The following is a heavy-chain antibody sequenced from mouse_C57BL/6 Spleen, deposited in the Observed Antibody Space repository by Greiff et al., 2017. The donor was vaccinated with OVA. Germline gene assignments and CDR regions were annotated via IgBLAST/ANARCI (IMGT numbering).Heavy chain of an antibody. CDR1: GFTFSDYY. V-gene: IGHV5-12*01. CDR2: ISNGGGST. CDR3: ARGDGYYPYWYFDV. J-gene: IGHJ1*03. D-gene: IGHD2-3*01. Sequence: DVKLVESGGGLVQPGGSLKLSCAASGFTFSDYYMYWVRQTPEKRLEWVAYISNGGGSTYYPDTVKGRFTISRDNAKNTLYLQMSRLKSEDTAMYYCARGDGYYPYWYFDVWGTGTTVTVSS.